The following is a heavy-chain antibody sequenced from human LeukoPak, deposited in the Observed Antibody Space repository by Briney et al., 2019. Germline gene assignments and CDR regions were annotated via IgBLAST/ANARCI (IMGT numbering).Heavy chain of an antibody. CDR3: ARDAGYGDYDP. Sequence: SETLSLTCTVSGGSISSSSYYWGWIRQPPGKGLEWIGYIYYSGSTNYNPSLKSRVTISVDTSKNQFSLKLSSVTAADTAVYYCARDAGYGDYDPWGQGTLVTVSS. J-gene: IGHJ5*02. CDR1: GGSISSSSYY. CDR2: IYYSGST. V-gene: IGHV4-61*01. D-gene: IGHD4-17*01.